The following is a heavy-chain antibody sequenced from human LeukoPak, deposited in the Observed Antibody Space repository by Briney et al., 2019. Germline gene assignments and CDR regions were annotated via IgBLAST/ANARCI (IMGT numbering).Heavy chain of an antibody. D-gene: IGHD2-8*01. CDR3: ARVVLMVYAHYYYYYMDV. CDR1: GGSISSYY. Sequence: SETLSLTCTVSGGSISSYYWSWIRQPPGKGLEWIGYIYYSGSTNYNPSLKSRVTISVDTSKNQFSLKLSSVTAADTAVYYCARVVLMVYAHYYYYYMDVWGKGTTVTVSS. V-gene: IGHV4-59*12. CDR2: IYYSGST. J-gene: IGHJ6*03.